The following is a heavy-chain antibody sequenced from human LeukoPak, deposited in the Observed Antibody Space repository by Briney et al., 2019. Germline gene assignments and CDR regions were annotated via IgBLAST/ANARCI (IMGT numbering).Heavy chain of an antibody. V-gene: IGHV3-21*01. J-gene: IGHJ6*02. D-gene: IGHD2-2*01. CDR3: ARSLLLKVVVPAAKVYGMDV. CDR1: GFTFSSYS. CDR2: ISSSSSYI. Sequence: GGSLRLSCAASGFTFSSYSMNWVRQAPGKGLEWVSSISSSSSYIYYADSVKGRFTISRDNAKSSLYLQMNSLRAEDTAVYYCARSLLLKVVVPAAKVYGMDVWGQGTLVTVSS.